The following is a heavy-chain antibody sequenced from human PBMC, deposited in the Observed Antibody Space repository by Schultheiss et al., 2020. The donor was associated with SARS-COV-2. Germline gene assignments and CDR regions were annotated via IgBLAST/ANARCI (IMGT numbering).Heavy chain of an antibody. D-gene: IGHD3-10*01. V-gene: IGHV3-30-3*01. CDR1: GFTFSPYA. J-gene: IGHJ3*02. CDR2: ISYDGSDK. CDR3: ARDRMGFGDPDAFDI. Sequence: GGSLRLSCAASGFTFSPYAMHWVRQAPGKGLEWVALISYDGSDKYYADSVKGRFTISRDNSKNTLSLQMNSLRADDTAVYYCARDRMGFGDPDAFDIWGQGTMVTVSS.